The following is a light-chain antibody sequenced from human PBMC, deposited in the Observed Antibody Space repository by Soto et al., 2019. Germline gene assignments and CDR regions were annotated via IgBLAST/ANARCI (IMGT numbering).Light chain of an antibody. CDR1: SSDVGAYNS. CDR2: EVS. V-gene: IGLV2-14*01. J-gene: IGLJ2*01. CDR3: SSYTGTLSVI. Sequence: QSVLTQPASVSGSPGQSITISCTGTSSDVGAYNSVSWYQQHPGKAPKVMIYEVSNRPSGVSNRFSGSKSGNTASLPISGLQAEDEADYYCSSYTGTLSVIFGGGTKLTVL.